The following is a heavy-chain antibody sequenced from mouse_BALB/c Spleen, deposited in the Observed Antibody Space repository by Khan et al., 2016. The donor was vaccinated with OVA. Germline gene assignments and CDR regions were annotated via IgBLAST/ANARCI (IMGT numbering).Heavy chain of an antibody. D-gene: IGHD4-1*01. CDR2: IYPTYVDT. CDR1: GYTFTSYY. V-gene: IGHV1S56*01. Sequence: VQLQESGPELVKPGASVRISCKAPGYTFTSYYIHWVRQRPGQGLEWIGWIYPTYVDTKYNEKFKDKATLTADKSSSAAYMQFSSLTSEDSAVYFCARSDSGTGFDYWGQGTTLTVSA. CDR3: ARSDSGTGFDY. J-gene: IGHJ2*01.